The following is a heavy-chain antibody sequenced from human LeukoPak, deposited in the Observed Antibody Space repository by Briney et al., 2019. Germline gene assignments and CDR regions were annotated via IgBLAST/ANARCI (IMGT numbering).Heavy chain of an antibody. Sequence: GGSLRLSCAASGFTFSSYAMSWVRQAPGKGLEWVSAISGSGGSTYYADPVKGRFTISRDNSKNTVYLQMNSLRTEDTALYYCAKNRWGSVATPDSWGQRTLVTVSS. J-gene: IGHJ4*02. CDR2: ISGSGGST. CDR1: GFTFSSYA. D-gene: IGHD5-12*01. V-gene: IGHV3-23*01. CDR3: AKNRWGSVATPDS.